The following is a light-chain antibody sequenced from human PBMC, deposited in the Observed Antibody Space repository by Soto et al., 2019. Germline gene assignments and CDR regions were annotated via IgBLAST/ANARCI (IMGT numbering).Light chain of an antibody. CDR2: GTS. J-gene: IGKJ1*01. Sequence: DIQMTQSPSSLPASVGDRVTITCRASQSISNLLNWYQHKPGKAPKLLIYGTSTLQSGVPSRFSGSGSGTDFTLTISSLQREDFATYYCQQSYSSSWTFGQGTKVEIK. V-gene: IGKV1-39*01. CDR3: QQSYSSSWT. CDR1: QSISNL.